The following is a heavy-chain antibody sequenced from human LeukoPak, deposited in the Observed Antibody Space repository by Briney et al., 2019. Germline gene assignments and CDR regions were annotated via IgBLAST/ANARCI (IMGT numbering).Heavy chain of an antibody. J-gene: IGHJ4*02. CDR1: GYSISSGYY. D-gene: IGHD3-10*01. Sequence: PSETLSLTCTVSGYSISSGYYWGWIRQPPGKGLEWIGEINHSGSTNYNPSLKSRVTISVDTSKNQFSLKLSSVTAADTAVYYCARGRRVSDYYGSGSYYKRGYYFDYWGQGTLVTVSS. CDR3: ARGRRVSDYYGSGSYYKRGYYFDY. CDR2: INHSGST. V-gene: IGHV4-38-2*02.